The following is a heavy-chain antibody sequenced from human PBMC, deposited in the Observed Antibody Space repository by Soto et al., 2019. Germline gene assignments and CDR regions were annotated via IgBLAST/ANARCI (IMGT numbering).Heavy chain of an antibody. CDR2: ISYDGSSQ. CDR1: GFIFDSYG. J-gene: IGHJ4*01. Sequence: SLRLSCAASGFIFDSYGIHWVRQAPGKGLEWVAVISYDGSSQNYADSVKGRFTISRDSSKNMVYLQMNSLRAEDTAVYYCAKDDYRSGSYYDYWGHGTLVTVSS. CDR3: AKDDYRSGSYYDY. V-gene: IGHV3-30*18. D-gene: IGHD3-10*01.